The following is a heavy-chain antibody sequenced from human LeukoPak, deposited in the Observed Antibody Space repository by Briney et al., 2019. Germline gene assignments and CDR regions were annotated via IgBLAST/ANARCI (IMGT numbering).Heavy chain of an antibody. V-gene: IGHV1-69*13. CDR3: ASTYSSGWYYNWFDP. Sequence: SVKVSCKASGGTFSSYAISWVRQAPGQGLEWMGGIIPIFGTANYAQKFQGRVTITADESTSTAYMELSGLRSEDTAVYYCASTYSSGWYYNWFDPWGQGTLVTVSS. CDR1: GGTFSSYA. CDR2: IIPIFGTA. J-gene: IGHJ5*02. D-gene: IGHD6-19*01.